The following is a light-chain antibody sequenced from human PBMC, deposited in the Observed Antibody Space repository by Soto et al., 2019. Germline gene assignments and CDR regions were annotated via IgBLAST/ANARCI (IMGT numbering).Light chain of an antibody. CDR2: GAS. CDR3: QQYNNWRGT. V-gene: IGKV3-15*01. J-gene: IGKJ1*01. Sequence: EIVMTQSPATLSVSPGERATLSCRASQSVSSNLAWYQQKPGQAPRLLIYGASTRATGIPARFSGSRSGTEFTLTISSLQSEDVAVYYCQQYNNWRGTFGQGTKVEIK. CDR1: QSVSSN.